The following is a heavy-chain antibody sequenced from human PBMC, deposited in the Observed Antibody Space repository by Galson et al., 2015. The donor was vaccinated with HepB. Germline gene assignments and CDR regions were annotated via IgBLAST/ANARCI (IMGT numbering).Heavy chain of an antibody. Sequence: QSGAEAKKSGESLKISCMGSGYKFSTYWIGWVRQRPGKGLEWMGIIYPGDSDTRYSPSFQGQNSISADNSISTAYLQWSSLKASDSAIYYCGRTSWEFVDPYYIDSWGQGTLVTVSS. J-gene: IGHJ4*02. D-gene: IGHD1-26*01. CDR2: IYPGDSDT. CDR1: GYKFSTYW. CDR3: GRTSWEFVDPYYIDS. V-gene: IGHV5-51*01.